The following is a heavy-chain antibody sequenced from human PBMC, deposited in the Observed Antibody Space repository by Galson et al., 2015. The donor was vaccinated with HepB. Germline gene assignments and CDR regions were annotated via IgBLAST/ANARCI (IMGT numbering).Heavy chain of an antibody. CDR3: ARDPRGGSSWYYYYYGMDV. D-gene: IGHD6-13*01. Sequence: SLRLSCAASGFTFSSYGMHWVRQAPGKGLEWVAVIWYDGSNKYYADSVKGRFTISRDNSKNTLYLQMNSLRAEDTAVYYCARDPRGGSSWYYYYYGMDVWGQGTTVTVSS. V-gene: IGHV3-33*01. CDR1: GFTFSSYG. CDR2: IWYDGSNK. J-gene: IGHJ6*02.